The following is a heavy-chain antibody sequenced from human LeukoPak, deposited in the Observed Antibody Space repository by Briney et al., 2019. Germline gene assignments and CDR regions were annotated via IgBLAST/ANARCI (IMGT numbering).Heavy chain of an antibody. CDR1: GGSFSGYY. V-gene: IGHV4-34*01. D-gene: IGHD6-6*01. CDR2: INHSGST. J-gene: IGHJ4*02. CDR3: ARILYSSSSGESYFDY. Sequence: PSETLSLTCAVYGGSFSGYYWRWIRQPPGKGLEWIGEINHSGSTNYNPSLKSRVTISVDTSKNQFSLKLSSVTAADTAVYYCARILYSSSSGESYFDYWGQGTLVTVYS.